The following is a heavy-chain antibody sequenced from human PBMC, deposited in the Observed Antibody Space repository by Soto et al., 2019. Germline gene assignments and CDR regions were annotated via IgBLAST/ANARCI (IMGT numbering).Heavy chain of an antibody. CDR1: GFTFSSYG. CDR2: ISYDGSNK. V-gene: IGHV3-30*18. Sequence: PGGSLRLSCAASGFTFSSYGMHWVRQAPGKGLEWVAVISYDGSNKYYADSVKGRFTISRDNSKNTLYLQMNSLRAEDTAVYYCAKAIWGSYRYYYYYYMDVWGKGTTVTVSS. J-gene: IGHJ6*03. CDR3: AKAIWGSYRYYYYYYMDV. D-gene: IGHD3-16*02.